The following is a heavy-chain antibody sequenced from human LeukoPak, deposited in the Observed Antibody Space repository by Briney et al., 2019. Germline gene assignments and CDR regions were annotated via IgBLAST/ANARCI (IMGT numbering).Heavy chain of an antibody. Sequence: GESLKISCKGSGYSFTSYWIGWVRQMPGKGLEWMGIIYPGDSNTKYSPSFQGQVTTSADKSISTAYLQWSSLKASDTAMYYCARRAYLSGFDPWGQGTLVTVSS. V-gene: IGHV5-51*01. CDR1: GYSFTSYW. CDR2: IYPGDSNT. CDR3: ARRAYLSGFDP. J-gene: IGHJ5*02. D-gene: IGHD2-2*01.